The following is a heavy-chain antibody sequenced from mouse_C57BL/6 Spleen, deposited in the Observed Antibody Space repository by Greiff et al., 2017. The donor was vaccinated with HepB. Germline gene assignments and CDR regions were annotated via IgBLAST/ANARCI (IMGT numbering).Heavy chain of an antibody. D-gene: IGHD2-4*01. CDR2: ISSGSSTI. CDR3: ARNYYDYPLFAY. V-gene: IGHV5-17*01. J-gene: IGHJ3*01. CDR1: GFTFSDYG. Sequence: EVKLVESGGGLVKPGGSLKLSCAASGFTFSDYGMHWVRQAPEKGLEWVAYISSGSSTIYYADTVKGRFTISRDNAKNTLFLQMTSLRSEDTAMYYCARNYYDYPLFAYWGQGTLVTVSA.